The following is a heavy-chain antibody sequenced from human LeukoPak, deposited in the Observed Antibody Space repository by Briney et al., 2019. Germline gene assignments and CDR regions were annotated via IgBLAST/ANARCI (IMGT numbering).Heavy chain of an antibody. V-gene: IGHV3-7*01. J-gene: IGHJ4*02. CDR2: IKHDGIEM. CDR3: TRATGWYPDY. D-gene: IGHD6-19*01. CDR1: GFSFSNYW. Sequence: TGGSLRLSGAASGFSFSNYWMSWVRQAPGKGLEWVANIKHDGIEMNYADSAKGRFTISRDNAKNSLYLQMTSLRAEDTALYYCTRATGWYPDYWGQGTLITVSS.